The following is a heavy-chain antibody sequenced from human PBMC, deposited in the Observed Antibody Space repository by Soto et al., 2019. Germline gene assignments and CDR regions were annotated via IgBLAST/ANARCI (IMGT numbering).Heavy chain of an antibody. Sequence: QLQLQESGPGLVKPSETLSLTCTVSGVSISGTSYYWGWIRQTPAKGLEWIGTIYYSGETFYNPSLKSRVTISIDTFKNHFSLNLTSVTAADTAIYYCARHGSFWGQGALVTVSS. CDR1: GVSISGTSYY. CDR2: IYYSGET. V-gene: IGHV4-39*01. CDR3: ARHGSF. D-gene: IGHD3-16*02. J-gene: IGHJ1*01.